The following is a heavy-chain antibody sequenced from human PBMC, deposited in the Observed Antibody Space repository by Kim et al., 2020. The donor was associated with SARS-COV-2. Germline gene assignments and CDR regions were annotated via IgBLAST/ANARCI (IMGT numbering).Heavy chain of an antibody. J-gene: IGHJ4*02. D-gene: IGHD5-12*01. CDR3: AKDQPVALDY. V-gene: IGHV3-23*01. Sequence: DADSVKGRYTSSRDNAKTTLYLQMNVLRAEDTAVYYCAKDQPVALDYWGQGTLVTVSS.